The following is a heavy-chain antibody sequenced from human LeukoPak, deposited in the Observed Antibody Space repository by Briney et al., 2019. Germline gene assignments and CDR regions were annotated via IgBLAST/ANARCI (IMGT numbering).Heavy chain of an antibody. J-gene: IGHJ3*02. CDR3: ARLGTTVTLDAFDI. D-gene: IGHD4-17*01. V-gene: IGHV3-21*01. CDR1: GFTFSSYS. Sequence: GGSLRLSCAASGFTFSSYSMNWVRQAPGKGLEWVSSISSSSSYIYYADSVKGRFTISRDNAKNSLYLQMNSLRAEDTAVYYCARLGTTVTLDAFDIWGQGTMVTVSS. CDR2: ISSSSSYI.